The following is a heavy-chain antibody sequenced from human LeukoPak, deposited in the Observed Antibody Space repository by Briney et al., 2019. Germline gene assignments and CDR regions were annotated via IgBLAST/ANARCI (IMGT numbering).Heavy chain of an antibody. CDR3: ATSLSGWFGPSAYY. Sequence: GGSLRLSCAASGFAFSTYEMSWVRQAPGKGLEWVSFISSGADAIHYADSVKGRFTISRDNAKNSLYLQMNSLRADDTAVYYCATSLSGWFGPSAYYWGQGAQVTVSS. D-gene: IGHD6-19*01. J-gene: IGHJ4*02. CDR1: GFAFSTYE. V-gene: IGHV3-48*03. CDR2: ISSGADAI.